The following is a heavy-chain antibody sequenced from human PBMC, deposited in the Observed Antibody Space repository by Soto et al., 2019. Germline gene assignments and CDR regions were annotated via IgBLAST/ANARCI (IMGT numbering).Heavy chain of an antibody. D-gene: IGHD3-10*01. CDR3: AKGVLSFHYGMEV. CDR2: ISSTAGRTS. J-gene: IGHJ6*02. V-gene: IGHV3-23*01. CDR1: GFTFNTNP. Sequence: PGGSLRLSCVTSGFTFNTNPMTCVRQAQGKGLEWVSSISSTAGRTSSYADSVKGRFAISRDFSGNTGYLQMNNLRVDDTAVYFCAKGVLSFHYGMEVWGQGTTVTVSS.